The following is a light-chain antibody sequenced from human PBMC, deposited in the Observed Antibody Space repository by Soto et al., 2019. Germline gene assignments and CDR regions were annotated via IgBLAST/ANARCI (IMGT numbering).Light chain of an antibody. Sequence: EIVMTQSPTTLSVSPGERAILSCSASQNIGRNLARYQQKPGQAPRLLIHSASTRATGIPATFIGSGSGTEFTLTVSILQSEDFAVYYCQQYNNWPRPFGQGTTGHIK. CDR2: SAS. V-gene: IGKV3-15*01. CDR1: QNIGRN. J-gene: IGKJ1*01. CDR3: QQYNNWPRP.